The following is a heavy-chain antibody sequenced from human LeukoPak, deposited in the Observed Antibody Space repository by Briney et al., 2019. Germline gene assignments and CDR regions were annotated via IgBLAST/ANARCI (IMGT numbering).Heavy chain of an antibody. J-gene: IGHJ3*02. V-gene: IGHV4-4*07. CDR3: ARDPMAGTFRAFDI. CDR2: IYTSGST. D-gene: IGHD6-19*01. Sequence: PSETLSLTCTVSGGSISSYYWSWIRQPAGKGLEWIGRIYTSGSTNYNPSLKSRVTMSVDTSKNQISLRLNSVTAADTAVYYCARDPMAGTFRAFDIWGQGTMVTVSS. CDR1: GGSISSYY.